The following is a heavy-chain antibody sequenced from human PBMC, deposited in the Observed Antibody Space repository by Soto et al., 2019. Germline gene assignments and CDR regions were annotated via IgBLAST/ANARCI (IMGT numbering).Heavy chain of an antibody. J-gene: IGHJ6*02. D-gene: IGHD3-16*01. CDR2: ISPYTGNT. CDR1: GYIFVNYG. CDR3: VMVDNYVTPTPQDV. Sequence: QVQLVQSGDEAKKPGASVKVSCKASGYIFVNYGIAWVRQAPGQGLEWMGWISPYTGNTHSASKVQGRLTMTTDTXPSTAYMDLGSLTSDDTAVYYCVMVDNYVTPTPQDVWGQGTTVTVSS. V-gene: IGHV1-18*01.